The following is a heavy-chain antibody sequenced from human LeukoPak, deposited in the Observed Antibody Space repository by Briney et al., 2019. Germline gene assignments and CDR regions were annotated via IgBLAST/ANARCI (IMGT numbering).Heavy chain of an antibody. CDR1: GGSFSGYY. V-gene: IGHV4-34*01. D-gene: IGHD3-3*01. CDR2: INHSGST. Sequence: SETLSLTCAVYGGSFSGYYWSWIRQPPGKGLEWIGKINHSGSTNYNPSLKSRVTISVDTSKNQFSLKLSSVTAADTAVYYCARALKYDFWSGYYRNRAPYYYYYMDVWGKGTTVTVSS. CDR3: ARALKYDFWSGYYRNRAPYYYYYMDV. J-gene: IGHJ6*03.